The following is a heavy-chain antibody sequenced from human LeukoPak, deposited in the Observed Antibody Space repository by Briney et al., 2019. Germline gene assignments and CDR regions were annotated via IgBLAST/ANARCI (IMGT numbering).Heavy chain of an antibody. J-gene: IGHJ6*03. CDR3: ARERTFYYMDV. CDR2: IYYSGST. CDR1: GGSISSGGYY. V-gene: IGHV4-31*03. Sequence: SETLSLTCTVSGGSISSGGYYWSWIRQHPGKGLEWIGYIYYSGSTYYNPSLKSRVTISVDTSKNQFPLKLSSVTAADTAVYYCARERTFYYMDVWGKGTTVTVSS. D-gene: IGHD2/OR15-2a*01.